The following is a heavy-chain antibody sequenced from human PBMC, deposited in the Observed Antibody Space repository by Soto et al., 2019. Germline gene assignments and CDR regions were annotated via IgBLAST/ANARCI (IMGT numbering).Heavy chain of an antibody. CDR2: IWHDGKNK. V-gene: IGHV3-33*01. D-gene: IGHD1-1*01. CDR1: VFTFSSFG. CDR3: ARDPGNDQAMDY. J-gene: IGHJ4*01. Sequence: QVQVVESGGGVVQPGRSLRLSCAATVFTFSSFGMHWVRQAPGKGLEWVAVIWHDGKNKDYADSVKVRFNISRDNSRNSLYLRMNRLRGEDTAVYYCARDPGNDQAMDYLGHGTLVTVSS.